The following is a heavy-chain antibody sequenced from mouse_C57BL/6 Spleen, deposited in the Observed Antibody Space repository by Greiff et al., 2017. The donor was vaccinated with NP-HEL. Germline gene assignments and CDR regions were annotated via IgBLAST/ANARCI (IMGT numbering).Heavy chain of an antibody. CDR2: IYPGDGDT. CDR1: GYAFSSSW. J-gene: IGHJ2*01. CDR3: ARQDYYGSSPFDY. V-gene: IGHV1-82*01. D-gene: IGHD1-1*01. Sequence: QVQLQQSGPELVKPGASVKISCKASGYAFSSSWMNWVKQRPGKGLEWIGRIYPGDGDTNYNGKFKGKGTLNADKSSSTAYMQLSSLTSEDSAVYFCARQDYYGSSPFDYWGQGTTLTVSS.